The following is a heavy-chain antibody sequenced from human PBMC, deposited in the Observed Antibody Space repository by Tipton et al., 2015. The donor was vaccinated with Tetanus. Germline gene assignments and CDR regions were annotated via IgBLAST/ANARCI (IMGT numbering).Heavy chain of an antibody. CDR1: GYTFTHYG. Sequence: QVQLVQSGAEVKKPGASVKVSCKASGYTFTHYGVNWVRQATGQGLEWMGWISPFNENVNHAEKFKGRLTMTTDRSTASVYMGLRNLGTGHTAVYYCAGRRGLGTDEYFELWGQGPLVNVPS. CDR3: AGRRGLGTDEYFEL. CDR2: ISPFNENV. V-gene: IGHV1-18*01. J-gene: IGHJ5*02. D-gene: IGHD7-27*01.